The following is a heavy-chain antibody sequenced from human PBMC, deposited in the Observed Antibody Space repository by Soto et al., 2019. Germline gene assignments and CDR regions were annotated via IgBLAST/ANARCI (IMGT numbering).Heavy chain of an antibody. CDR2: ISYDGSNK. V-gene: IGHV3-30-3*01. D-gene: IGHD5-18*01. CDR1: GFTFSSYA. J-gene: IGHJ4*02. CDR3: ARGDSSGRYFDY. Sequence: TGGSLRLSCAASGFTFSSYAMHWVRQAPGKGLEWVAVISYDGSNKYYADSVKGRFTISRDNSKNTLYLQMNSLRAEDTAVYYCARGDSSGRYFDYWGQGTLVTVSS.